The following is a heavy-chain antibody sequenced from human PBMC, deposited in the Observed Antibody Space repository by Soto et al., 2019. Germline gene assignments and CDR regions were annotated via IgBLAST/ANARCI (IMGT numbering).Heavy chain of an antibody. V-gene: IGHV4-38-2*01. D-gene: IGHD3-3*02. CDR3: ARVKLAGRGSFHD. Sequence: PSETLSLTCAVSGYSTTNGYYWGWIRQPPGKGLEWIGSIYHSGNTYYNPSLKSRVTLSIDTSKNQFSLKLRSVTAADTAMYYCARVKLAGRGSFHDWGQGTLVTVSS. CDR1: GYSTTNGYY. J-gene: IGHJ4*02. CDR2: IYHSGNT.